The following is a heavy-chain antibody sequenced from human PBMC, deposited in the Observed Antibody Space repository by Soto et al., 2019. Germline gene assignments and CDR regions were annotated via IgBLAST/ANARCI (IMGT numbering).Heavy chain of an antibody. CDR3: ASEVYGGNSDRWYFDR. Sequence: QVQLVQSGAEVKKPGSSVKVSCKASGGTFSSYAISWVRQAPGQGLEWMGGIIPIFGTANYAQKFQGSVTIIADESTSTAYMELCRLISDDTAVYYCASEVYGGNSDRWYFDRWVRGTLVTVYS. CDR2: IIPIFGTA. J-gene: IGHJ2*01. D-gene: IGHD4-17*01. V-gene: IGHV1-69*12. CDR1: GGTFSSYA.